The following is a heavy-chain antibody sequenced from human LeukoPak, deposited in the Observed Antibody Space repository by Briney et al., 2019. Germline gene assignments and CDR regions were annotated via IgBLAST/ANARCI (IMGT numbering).Heavy chain of an antibody. CDR1: GYAFTGYY. Sequence: ASVKVSCKASGYAFTGYYMHWVRQAPGQGLEWMGWINPNSGGTNYAQKFQGRVTMTRDTSISTAYMDLSRLRTDDTAVYYCATGQEPTYYYYYCMDVWGKGTTVTVSS. CDR2: INPNSGGT. D-gene: IGHD1-14*01. V-gene: IGHV1-2*02. J-gene: IGHJ6*03. CDR3: ATGQEPTYYYYYCMDV.